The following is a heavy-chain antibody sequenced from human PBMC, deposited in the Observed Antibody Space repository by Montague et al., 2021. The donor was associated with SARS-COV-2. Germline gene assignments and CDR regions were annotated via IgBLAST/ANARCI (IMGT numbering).Heavy chain of an antibody. CDR2: TYYRSKWHN. V-gene: IGHV6-1*01. CDR1: GDSVSSNSAT. Sequence: CAISGDSVSSNSATWNWVRQSPSRGLEWLGKTYYRSKWHNDYAVSVRGRVTINPDTSKNQFSLQLNSVTPEDTVVYYCTSGRERNYSVMVVWGQGTTVTVSS. CDR3: TSGRERNYSVMVV. D-gene: IGHD5-18*01. J-gene: IGHJ6*02.